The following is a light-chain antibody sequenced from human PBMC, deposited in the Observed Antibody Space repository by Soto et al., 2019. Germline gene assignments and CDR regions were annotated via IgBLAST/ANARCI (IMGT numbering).Light chain of an antibody. V-gene: IGKV2-28*01. CDR3: MQALQAPIT. CDR1: HIMSPKSNNRNY. CDR2: LGS. J-gene: IGKJ5*01. Sequence: DIVMTQSPESLAVSLGERATINCTSSHIMSPKSNNRNYLAWYLQKPGQSPQLLIYLGSNRASGVPDRFSGSGSGTDFTLSISTVEAGDVGVYYCMQALQAPITFGQGTRLEIK.